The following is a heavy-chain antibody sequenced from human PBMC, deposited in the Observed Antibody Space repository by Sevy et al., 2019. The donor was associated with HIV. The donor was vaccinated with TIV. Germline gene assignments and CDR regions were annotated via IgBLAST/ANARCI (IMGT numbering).Heavy chain of an antibody. Sequence: GGSLRLSCAASGFTFSSYGMHWVRQAPGKGLEWVAFIRYDGNNKYYTGSVKGRFTISRDNSKNTLYLQMNSLRAEDTAVYDCAKGREQGYYYGMDVWGQGTTVTVSS. D-gene: IGHD1-26*01. CDR3: AKGREQGYYYGMDV. CDR1: GFTFSSYG. V-gene: IGHV3-30*02. CDR2: IRYDGNNK. J-gene: IGHJ6*02.